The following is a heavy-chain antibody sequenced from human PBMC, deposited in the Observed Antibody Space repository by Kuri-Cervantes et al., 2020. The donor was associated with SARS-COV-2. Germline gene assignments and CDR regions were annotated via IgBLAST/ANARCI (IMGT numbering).Heavy chain of an antibody. V-gene: IGHV4-59*01. D-gene: IGHD5-24*01. Sequence: GSLRLSCTVSGGSISSYYWSWIRQPPGKGLEWIGYIYYSGSTNYNPSLKSRVTISVDTSKNQFSLKLSSVTAADTAVYYCARDLGQKRWLQYWYFDLWGRGTLGTDSS. CDR3: ARDLGQKRWLQYWYFDL. J-gene: IGHJ2*01. CDR1: GGSISSYY. CDR2: IYYSGST.